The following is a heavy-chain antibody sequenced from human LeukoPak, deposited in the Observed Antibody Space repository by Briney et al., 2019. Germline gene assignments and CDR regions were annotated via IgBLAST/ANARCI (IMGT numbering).Heavy chain of an antibody. D-gene: IGHD2-2*01. Sequence: GGSLRLSCAASGFTFSSYSMNWVRQAPGKGLEWVSSISSSSSYIYYADSVKGRFTISRDNAKNTLYLQMNSLRAEDTAVYYCAREGRYCSSTSCYFFDYWGQGTLVTVSS. J-gene: IGHJ4*02. CDR1: GFTFSSYS. CDR3: AREGRYCSSTSCYFFDY. CDR2: ISSSSSYI. V-gene: IGHV3-21*01.